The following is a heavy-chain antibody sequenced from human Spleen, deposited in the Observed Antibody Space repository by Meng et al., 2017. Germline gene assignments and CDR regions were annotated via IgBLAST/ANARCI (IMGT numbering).Heavy chain of an antibody. V-gene: IGHV3-66*02. CDR2: IYSGGST. Sequence: GESLKISCAASGFTVSSNYMSWVRQAPGKGLEWVPLIYSGGSTYYADSVKGRFTISRDNSKNTLNLQMNSLKLEDTAVYFCAGDGSGWYVAYWGQGTLVTVSS. D-gene: IGHD6-19*01. CDR3: AGDGSGWYVAY. CDR1: GFTVSSNY. J-gene: IGHJ4*02.